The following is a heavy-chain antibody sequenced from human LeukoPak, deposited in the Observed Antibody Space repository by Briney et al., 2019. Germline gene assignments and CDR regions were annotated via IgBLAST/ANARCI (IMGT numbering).Heavy chain of an antibody. V-gene: IGHV4-59*01. CDR3: GRGGWYKDY. J-gene: IGHJ4*02. CDR2: IYYNRNT. Sequence: SETLSLTCTVSGGSISPYYWSWIRQPPGKGLESIGYIYYNRNTNYNPSLGSRVTISVDTSKNQFSLRLSSVTAADTAVYYCGRGGWYKDYWGQGTLVTVSS. CDR1: GGSISPYY. D-gene: IGHD6-19*01.